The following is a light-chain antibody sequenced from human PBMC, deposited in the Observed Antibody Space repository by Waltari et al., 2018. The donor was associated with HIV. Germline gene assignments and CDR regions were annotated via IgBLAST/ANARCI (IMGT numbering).Light chain of an antibody. CDR2: DNS. CDR1: SSNIAGTT. V-gene: IGLV1-44*01. J-gene: IGLJ3*02. CDR3: AAWDDSLNGWV. Sequence: QSVLTQPPSASGTPGQRVTISCSGSSSNIAGTTINWYQQLPGTAPKLLIFDNSRGPPGVPDRVSGAKSGSSASLAIGGLQSEDEADYFCAAWDDSLNGWVFGGGTKLTVL.